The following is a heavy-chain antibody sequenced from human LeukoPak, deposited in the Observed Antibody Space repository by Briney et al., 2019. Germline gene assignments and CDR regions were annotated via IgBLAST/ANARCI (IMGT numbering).Heavy chain of an antibody. CDR2: MNPNSGNT. Sequence: GASVKVSCKASGYTFTSYDINWVRQATEQGLEWMGWMNPNSGNTGYAQKFQGRVTMTRNTSISTAYMELSSLRSEDTAVYYCARGDSIAVAGGYWFDPWGQGTLVTVSS. CDR3: ARGDSIAVAGGYWFDP. D-gene: IGHD6-19*01. J-gene: IGHJ5*02. V-gene: IGHV1-8*01. CDR1: GYTFTSYD.